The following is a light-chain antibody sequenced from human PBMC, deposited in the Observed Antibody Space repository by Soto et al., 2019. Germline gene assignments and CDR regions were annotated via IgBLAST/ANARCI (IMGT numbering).Light chain of an antibody. CDR3: MQSVQLPIT. CDR1: GTGNDVGAYNY. Sequence: VLTQPRSVSGSPGQSVTISCTGTGNDVGAYNYVSWYQQHPGQPPQLLIYEVSNRFSGVPDRFSGSGSGTDFTLKISRVEAEDVGVYYCMQSVQLPITFGQGTRLEIK. J-gene: IGKJ5*01. V-gene: IGKV2D-29*01. CDR2: EVS.